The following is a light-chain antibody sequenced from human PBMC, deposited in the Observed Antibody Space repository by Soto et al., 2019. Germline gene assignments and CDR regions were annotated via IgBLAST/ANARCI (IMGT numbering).Light chain of an antibody. CDR1: QSISSW. CDR3: QQYNSYSSFT. V-gene: IGKV1-5*01. J-gene: IGKJ2*01. Sequence: DIQMTQSPSTLSASVGDRVTITCRASQSISSWLAWYQQKPWKAPKVLIYDASSLESGVPSRFSGSGSGTEFTLNISSLQPDDFATYYCQQYNSYSSFTFGQGTKLEIK. CDR2: DAS.